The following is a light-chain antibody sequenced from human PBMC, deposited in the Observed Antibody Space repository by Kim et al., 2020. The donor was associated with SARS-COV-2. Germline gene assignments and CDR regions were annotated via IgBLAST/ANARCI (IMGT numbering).Light chain of an antibody. V-gene: IGLV2-23*01. CDR1: SSDVGSYNL. J-gene: IGLJ2*01. CDR3: CSYEGSSTFVV. Sequence: QSSTISCTGTSSDVGSYNLVSWYQQHPRKAPKLMIYEGSKRPSGVSNRFSGSKYGNAASPTISGRQDEDDADYYCCSYEGSSTFVVFGGGTKLTVL. CDR2: EGS.